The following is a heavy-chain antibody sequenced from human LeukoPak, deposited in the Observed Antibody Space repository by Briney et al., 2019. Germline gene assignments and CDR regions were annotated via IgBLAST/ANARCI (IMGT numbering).Heavy chain of an antibody. Sequence: PSETLSLTCAVSGGSISSNWWSWVRQPPGKGLEWIGEIYHSGNTNYNPSLKSRVTISVDWSKNHFSLKLSSVTAADTAVYYCAREGDYDILTGYYFIDSWGQGTLVTVSS. J-gene: IGHJ4*02. V-gene: IGHV4-4*02. CDR2: IYHSGNT. CDR1: GGSISSNW. CDR3: AREGDYDILTGYYFIDS. D-gene: IGHD3-9*01.